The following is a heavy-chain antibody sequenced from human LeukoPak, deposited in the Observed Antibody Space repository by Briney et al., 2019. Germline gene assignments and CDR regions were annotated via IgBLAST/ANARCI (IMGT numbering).Heavy chain of an antibody. J-gene: IGHJ4*02. D-gene: IGHD6-6*01. CDR2: ISVYNGNT. V-gene: IGHV1-18*01. CDR1: GYTFTNYG. Sequence: ASVKVSCKASGYTFTNYGISWVRQAPGQGLEWMGWISVYNGNTNYAQKLQDRVTMTTDTSTSTAHMELRSLRSDDTAVYYCARDPGDGAARFNYWGQGTLVTVSS. CDR3: ARDPGDGAARFNY.